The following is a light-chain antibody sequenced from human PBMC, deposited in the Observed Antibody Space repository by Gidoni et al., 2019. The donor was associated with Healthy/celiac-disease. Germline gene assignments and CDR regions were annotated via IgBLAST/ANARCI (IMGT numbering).Light chain of an antibody. CDR3: QQYNNRPPIT. Sequence: EIVMTQSPAPLSVSPGERATLSCRASKSVGSNVVWYQQKPGQAPRLLIYGASTRVTCVPARFSVSGSGTDFTLTISSLQSEDFALYYGQQYNNRPPITFGQGTRLEIK. J-gene: IGKJ5*01. CDR2: GAS. V-gene: IGKV3-15*01. CDR1: KSVGSN.